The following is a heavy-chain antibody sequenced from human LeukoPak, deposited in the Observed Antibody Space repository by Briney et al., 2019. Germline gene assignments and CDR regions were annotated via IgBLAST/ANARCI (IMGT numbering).Heavy chain of an antibody. CDR1: GYTLTEVS. J-gene: IGHJ4*02. Sequence: ASVKVSCRVSGYTLTEVSMHWGRQAPGKGLEWKGGFDPEDGETIYAQKFQGRVTMTEDTSIHTAYMELSSLRSEDTAVYYCATTVVGATGTGYWGQGTLVTVSS. D-gene: IGHD1-26*01. CDR2: FDPEDGET. V-gene: IGHV1-24*01. CDR3: ATTVVGATGTGY.